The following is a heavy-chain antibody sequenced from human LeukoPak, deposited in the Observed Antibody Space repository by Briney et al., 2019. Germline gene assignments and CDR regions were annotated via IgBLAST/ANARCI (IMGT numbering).Heavy chain of an antibody. CDR2: ISGSGGST. D-gene: IGHD3-10*01. CDR1: GFTFSSYA. CDR3: AKGLYGSGSYYNAPFDY. J-gene: IGHJ4*02. Sequence: GGSLRLSCAASGFTFSSYAMSWVRQAPGKGLEWVSAISGSGGSTYYADSVKGRFTISRDNSKNTLYSQMNSLRAEDTAVHYCAKGLYGSGSYYNAPFDYWGQGTLVTVSS. V-gene: IGHV3-23*01.